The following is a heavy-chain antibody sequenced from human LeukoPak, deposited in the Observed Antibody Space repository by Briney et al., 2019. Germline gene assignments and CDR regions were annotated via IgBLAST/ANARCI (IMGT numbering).Heavy chain of an antibody. Sequence: WASVKVSCKASGYTVTSYYMHWVRQAPGQGLEWMGIINPSSGSTSYAQKFQGRVTMTRDTSTSTVYMELSSLRSEDTAVYYCARESSWGSSSWYFLTGFDPWGQGALVTVSS. CDR2: INPSSGST. V-gene: IGHV1-46*01. D-gene: IGHD6-13*01. CDR1: GYTVTSYY. CDR3: ARESSWGSSSWYFLTGFDP. J-gene: IGHJ5*02.